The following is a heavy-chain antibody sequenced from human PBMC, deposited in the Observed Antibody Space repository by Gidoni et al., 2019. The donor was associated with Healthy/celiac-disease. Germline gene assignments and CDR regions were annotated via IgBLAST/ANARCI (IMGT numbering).Heavy chain of an antibody. CDR1: GFTFISYG. CDR3: AKDSWGYGMDV. V-gene: IGHV3-30*18. J-gene: IGHJ6*02. CDR2: ISYDGSNK. Sequence: QVQLVESGGGVVQPGLSLRLSCAASGFTFISYGMHWVRQAPGKELEGVAVISYDGSNKYYADSVKGRFTIYRDNSKNTLYLQMNSLRAEDTAVYYCAKDSWGYGMDVWGQGTTVTVSS. D-gene: IGHD2-15*01.